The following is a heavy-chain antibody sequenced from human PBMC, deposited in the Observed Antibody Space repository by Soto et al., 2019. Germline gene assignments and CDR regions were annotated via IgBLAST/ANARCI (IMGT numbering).Heavy chain of an antibody. D-gene: IGHD2-15*01. Sequence: PSETLSVTCTVSGTSISSTFWWTWVRQPPGKGLEWIGEIYHTGSTKYNPSLKSRVTISVDKANNQFSLELRTVTVADTAVYYCATLPPRIVVVKTELPTWGHGTLVT. J-gene: IGHJ4*01. CDR3: ATLPPRIVVVKTELPT. V-gene: IGHV4-4*02. CDR2: IYHTGST. CDR1: GTSISSTFW.